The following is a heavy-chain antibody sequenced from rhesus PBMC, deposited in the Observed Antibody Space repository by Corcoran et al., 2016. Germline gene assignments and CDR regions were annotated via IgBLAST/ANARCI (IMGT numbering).Heavy chain of an antibody. CDR3: ARVVRLYWYNY. V-gene: IGHV4-127*01. Sequence: QVQLQESGPGLVKPSETLSLTCAVSGYSISSGYGWSWIRQPPGKGLEWLGYIGGSSGSTNYNSSLKSRVTFSKDTSKNQFSLKLSSVTAADTAVYYCARVVRLYWYNYWGQGVLVTVSS. CDR2: IGGSSGST. D-gene: IGHD2-21*01. J-gene: IGHJ4*01. CDR1: GYSISSGYG.